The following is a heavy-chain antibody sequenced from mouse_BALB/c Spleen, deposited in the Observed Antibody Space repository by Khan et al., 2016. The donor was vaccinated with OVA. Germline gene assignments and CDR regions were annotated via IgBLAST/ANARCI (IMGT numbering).Heavy chain of an antibody. CDR3: ESGGRFAY. J-gene: IGHJ3*01. CDR2: ISTYYGHT. CDR1: GYTFTDYA. V-gene: IGHV1S137*01. D-gene: IGHD3-3*01. Sequence: VQLQQSGPELVRPGVSVKISCKGSGYTFTDYAMHWVKQSHAKSLEWIGVISTYYGHTDYNQKFKGKATMTVDKSSSTAYMELARLTSEDSAIYYCESGGRFAYWGQGTLVTVSA.